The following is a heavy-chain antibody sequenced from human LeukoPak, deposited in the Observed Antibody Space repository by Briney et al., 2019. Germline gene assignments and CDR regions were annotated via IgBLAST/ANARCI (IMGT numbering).Heavy chain of an antibody. CDR2: INPNSGAT. D-gene: IGHD3-22*01. CDR1: EDTFNGYY. Sequence: GASVKVSCKASEDTFNGYYIHWVRQAPGQGLEWMGRINPNSGATNYAEKFQGRVIMTRDTSISTVYMELSRLRSDDMAVYYRASYYYDTSGYSYFDSWGQGTLVTVSS. CDR3: ASYYYDTSGYSYFDS. J-gene: IGHJ4*02. V-gene: IGHV1-2*06.